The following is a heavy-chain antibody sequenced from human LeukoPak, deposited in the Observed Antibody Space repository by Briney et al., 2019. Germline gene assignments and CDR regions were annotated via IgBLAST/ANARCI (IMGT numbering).Heavy chain of an antibody. CDR1: GFTFSSYA. Sequence: GGSLRLSCAASGFTFSSYAMHWVRQAPGKGLEWVAVISYDGSNKYYADSVKGRFTISRDNSKNTLYLQMNSLRAEDTAVYYCARHKGGGYVHFWGQGTLVSVSS. V-gene: IGHV3-30-3*01. CDR2: ISYDGSNK. D-gene: IGHD2-15*01. CDR3: ARHKGGGYVHF. J-gene: IGHJ4*02.